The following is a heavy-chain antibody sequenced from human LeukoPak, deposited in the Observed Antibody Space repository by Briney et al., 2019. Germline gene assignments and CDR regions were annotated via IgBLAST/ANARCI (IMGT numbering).Heavy chain of an antibody. V-gene: IGHV3-30-3*01. CDR1: GFTFSSYA. J-gene: IGHJ4*02. CDR2: ISYDGSNK. CDR3: ARDGGYSYGNTQNFDY. Sequence: PGRSLRLSCAASGFTFSSYAMDWVRQAPGKGLEWVAVISYDGSNKYYADSVKGRFTISRDNSKNTLYLQMNSLRAEDTAVYYCARDGGYSYGNTQNFDYWGQGTLVTVSS. D-gene: IGHD5-18*01.